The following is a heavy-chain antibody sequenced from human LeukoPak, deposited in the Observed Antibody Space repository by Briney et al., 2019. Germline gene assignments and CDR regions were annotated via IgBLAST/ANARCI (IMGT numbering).Heavy chain of an antibody. V-gene: IGHV3-30-3*01. J-gene: IGHJ5*02. D-gene: IGHD2-15*01. CDR3: ARDRSATDRGDWFDP. CDR2: ISYDGSNK. Sequence: GGSLRLSCAASGFTFSSYAMHWVRQAPGKGLEWVAVISYDGSNKYYADSVKGRFTISGDNSKNTLYLQMNSLRAEDTAVYYCARDRSATDRGDWFDPWGRGTLVTVSS. CDR1: GFTFSSYA.